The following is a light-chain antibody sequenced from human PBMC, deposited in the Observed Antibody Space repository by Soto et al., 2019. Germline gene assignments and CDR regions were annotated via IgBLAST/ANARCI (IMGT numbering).Light chain of an antibody. V-gene: IGKV3-11*01. J-gene: IGKJ4*01. Sequence: ESVLTQSPATLSLSPGERATLSCRANQSISSYLAWYQQKPGQAPRLLIYDGSTRAAGVPARFSGSGFGTDFTLTISSLEPEDFAVYYCQHRSNWPPRLTFGGGTKVEF. CDR3: QHRSNWPPRLT. CDR2: DGS. CDR1: QSISSY.